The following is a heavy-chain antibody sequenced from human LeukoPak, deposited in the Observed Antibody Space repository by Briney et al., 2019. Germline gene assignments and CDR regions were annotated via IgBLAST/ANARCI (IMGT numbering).Heavy chain of an antibody. CDR2: ISGDGGST. J-gene: IGHJ4*02. Sequence: PGGSLRLSCAASGFTFDDYAMHWVRQAPGKGLEWVSPISGDGGSTYYADSVKGRFTISRDNSKNSLYLQMNSLRTEDTALYYCAKDILPVPYYYFDYWGQGTLVTVSS. CDR1: GFTFDDYA. V-gene: IGHV3-43*02. D-gene: IGHD1-1*01. CDR3: AKDILPVPYYYFDY.